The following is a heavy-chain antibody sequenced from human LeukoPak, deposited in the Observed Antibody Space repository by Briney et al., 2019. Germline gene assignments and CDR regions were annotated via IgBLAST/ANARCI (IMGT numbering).Heavy chain of an antibody. V-gene: IGHV4-39*01. J-gene: IGHJ4*02. CDR1: GGSITSSSLY. CDR3: ARWVSTTRGYFDY. Sequence: SGTLCLTCTISGGSITSSSLYWGWIRQPPGKGLEGIGNIYYSGSTYYNPSLKSRVTISVDTSKNQFSLTLGSVTAADTAVYYCARWVSTTRGYFDYWGQGTLVTVSS. D-gene: IGHD5/OR15-5a*01. CDR2: IYYSGST.